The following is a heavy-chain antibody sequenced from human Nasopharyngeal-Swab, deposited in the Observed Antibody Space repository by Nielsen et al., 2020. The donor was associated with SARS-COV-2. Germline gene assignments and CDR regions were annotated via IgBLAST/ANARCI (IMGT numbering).Heavy chain of an antibody. J-gene: IGHJ3*02. CDR2: ISSSSTK. CDR3: TGVVIMWEDAFDI. CDR1: GFTFSGST. D-gene: IGHD3-3*01. V-gene: IGHV3-48*01. Sequence: GESLKISCAASGFTFSGSTMHWVRQAPGKGLEWLSYISSSSTKNYAGSVKGRFTISRDNAKKSLYLQMNSLRAEDTAVYYCTGVVIMWEDAFDIWGQGTVVTVSS.